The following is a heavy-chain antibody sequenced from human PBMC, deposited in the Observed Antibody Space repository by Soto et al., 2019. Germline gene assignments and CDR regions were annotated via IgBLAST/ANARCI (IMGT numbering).Heavy chain of an antibody. V-gene: IGHV1-69*01. CDR2: IIPICGTA. D-gene: IGHD3-22*01. CDR3: ARGWGYDSNDYYYAY. Sequence: QVQLVQSGAEVRKPGSSVKVSCKASGGTFSRHAISWVRQAPGQGLEWMGGIIPICGTANHAKKFQGRVTIIADESTSTVYMELSSLRSEDTAMYYCARGWGYDSNDYYYAYWGQGTLVIVSS. CDR1: GGTFSRHA. J-gene: IGHJ4*02.